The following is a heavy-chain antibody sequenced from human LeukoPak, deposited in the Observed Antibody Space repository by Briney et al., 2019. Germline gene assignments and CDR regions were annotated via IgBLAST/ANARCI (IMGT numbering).Heavy chain of an antibody. D-gene: IGHD2-15*01. CDR2: IYRGGST. J-gene: IGHJ6*03. Sequence: PGGSLRLSCAVSGFTVSNNYMSWVRQAPGKGLEWVSVIYRGGSTYYADSVKGRFTISRDNSKNTLYLQMNSLRAEDTAVYYCAGPRYCSGGSCSHYYYYMDVWGKGTTVTVSS. CDR3: AGPRYCSGGSCSHYYYYMDV. V-gene: IGHV3-53*01. CDR1: GFTVSNNY.